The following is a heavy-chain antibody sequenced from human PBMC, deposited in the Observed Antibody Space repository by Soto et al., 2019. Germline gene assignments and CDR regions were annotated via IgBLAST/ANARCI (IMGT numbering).Heavy chain of an antibody. CDR2: ISGSGSNT. CDR1: GFTFISYA. CDR3: AKQALSGSLDY. J-gene: IGHJ4*02. V-gene: IGHV3-23*01. Sequence: PGGSLRLSCAASGFTFISYAMSWVRQPPGKGLEWVSTISGSGSNTYYADSVKGRFTISRDNSKSTLYLQMNSLSAEDTAMFYCAKQALSGSLDYWGQGALVTVSS. D-gene: IGHD6-19*01.